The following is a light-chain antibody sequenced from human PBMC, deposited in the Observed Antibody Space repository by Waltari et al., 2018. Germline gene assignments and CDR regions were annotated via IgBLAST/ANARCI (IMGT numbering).Light chain of an antibody. Sequence: DIVMTQSPASLAVSLGGGATINCKSSQSVLYSSNNKNYLAWYQQKPGQPPKLLIYWASTRESGVPDRFSGSGSGTDFTLTISSLQAEDVAVYYCQQYYSTPFTFGPGTKVDIK. CDR3: QQYYSTPFT. CDR2: WAS. J-gene: IGKJ3*01. CDR1: QSVLYSSNNKNY. V-gene: IGKV4-1*01.